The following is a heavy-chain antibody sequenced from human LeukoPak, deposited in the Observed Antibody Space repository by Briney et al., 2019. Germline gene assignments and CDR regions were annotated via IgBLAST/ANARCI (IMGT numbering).Heavy chain of an antibody. CDR2: ISDTT. J-gene: IGHJ6*04. CDR1: GSTLSNFA. D-gene: IGHD2-2*01. CDR3: ARYCITTSCLGGDYYYGMDV. Sequence: GGSLRLSCAASGSTLSNFAMSWVRQAPGKGLEWVSAISDTTYYADSVKGRFTISRDNPKNTLYLQLNSLRAEDTAVYYCARYCITTSCLGGDYYYGMDVWGKGTTVTVSS. V-gene: IGHV3-23*01.